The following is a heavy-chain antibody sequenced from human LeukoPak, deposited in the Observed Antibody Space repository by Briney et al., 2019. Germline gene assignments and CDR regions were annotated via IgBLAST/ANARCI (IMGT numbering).Heavy chain of an antibody. CDR3: ARGVQYYDSSGYFLRDDAFDI. D-gene: IGHD3-22*01. J-gene: IGHJ3*02. CDR1: GGTFSSYA. Sequence: ASVKVSCKASGGTFSSYAISWVRQAPGQGLEWMGRIIPILGIANYAQKFQGRVTITADKSTSTAYMELSSLRSEDTAVYYCARGVQYYDSSGYFLRDDAFDIWGQGTMVTVSS. CDR2: IIPILGIA. V-gene: IGHV1-69*04.